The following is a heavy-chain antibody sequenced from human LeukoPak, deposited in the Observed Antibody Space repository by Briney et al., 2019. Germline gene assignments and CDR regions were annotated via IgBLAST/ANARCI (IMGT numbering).Heavy chain of an antibody. D-gene: IGHD3-3*02. Sequence: GGSLRLSCAASGFTFSSYAMSWVRQAPGKGLEWVSAISGSGGSTYYADSVKGRFTISRDNSKNTLYLQMNSLRAEDTAVYYCAKDSPEAHLWSGYTFYFDYWGQGTLVTVSS. CDR2: ISGSGGST. CDR3: AKDSPEAHLWSGYTFYFDY. V-gene: IGHV3-23*01. CDR1: GFTFSSYA. J-gene: IGHJ4*02.